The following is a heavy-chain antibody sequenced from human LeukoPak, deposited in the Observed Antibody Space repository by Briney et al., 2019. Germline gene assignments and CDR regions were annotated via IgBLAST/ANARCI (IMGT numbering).Heavy chain of an antibody. CDR3: ARLTGRFHAFDI. CDR1: GFTVSSNY. Sequence: GGSLRLSCAASGFTVSSNYMSWVRQAPGKGLEWVSVIYSGGSTYYADSVKGRFTISRDNSKNSLYLQMNSLRAEDTAVYYCARLTGRFHAFDIWGQGTMVTVSS. CDR2: IYSGGST. V-gene: IGHV3-66*04. J-gene: IGHJ3*02. D-gene: IGHD3-16*01.